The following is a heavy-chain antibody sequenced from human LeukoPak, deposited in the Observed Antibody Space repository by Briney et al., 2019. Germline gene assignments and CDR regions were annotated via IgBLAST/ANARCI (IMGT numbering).Heavy chain of an antibody. CDR1: GFTFSSYA. CDR3: ARDRGAPAKYDFDY. J-gene: IGHJ4*02. V-gene: IGHV3-30*04. Sequence: GGSLRLSCAAYGFTFSSYAMHWVRQAPGKGLEWVAVIANDGRDKHHADSVKGRFTISRDNSKNTLYVQMDSLRAEDPALYYCARDRGAPAKYDFDYWGQGTLVTVSS. D-gene: IGHD4/OR15-4a*01. CDR2: IANDGRDK.